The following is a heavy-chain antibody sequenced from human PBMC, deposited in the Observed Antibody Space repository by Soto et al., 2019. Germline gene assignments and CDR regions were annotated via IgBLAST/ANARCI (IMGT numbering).Heavy chain of an antibody. CDR1: GFTFDDYT. V-gene: IGHV3-43*01. CDR3: AKDIAASGWYSLDY. Sequence: EVQLVESGGVVVQPGGSLRLSCAASGFTFDDYTMHWVRQAPGKGLELVSLISWDGGSTYYADSVKGRFTISRDNSKNSLYLQMNSLRTEDTALYYCAKDIAASGWYSLDYWGQGTLVTVSS. CDR2: ISWDGGST. D-gene: IGHD6-19*01. J-gene: IGHJ4*02.